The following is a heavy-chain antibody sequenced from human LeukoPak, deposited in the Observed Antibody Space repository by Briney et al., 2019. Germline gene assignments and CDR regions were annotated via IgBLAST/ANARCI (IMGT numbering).Heavy chain of an antibody. CDR3: ARGAEFYYYMDV. V-gene: IGHV4-34*01. Sequence: SETLSLTCAVYGGSFSGYYWSWIRHPPGKGLEWIGEINQSGSTNYNPSLKSRVTISVDTSKNQFSLKLSSVTAADTAVYYCARGAEFYYYMDVWGKGTTVTVSS. J-gene: IGHJ6*03. CDR2: INQSGST. CDR1: GGSFSGYY. D-gene: IGHD3-10*01.